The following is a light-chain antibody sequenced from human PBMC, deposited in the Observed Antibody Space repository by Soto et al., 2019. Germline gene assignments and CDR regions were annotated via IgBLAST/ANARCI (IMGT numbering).Light chain of an antibody. Sequence: QSVLTQPASVSGSPGQSITISCSGSSSDVGGYNYVCWYQQHPGKAPKLMIYDVSNRPLGVSNRFSGSKSGDTASLTISGLQAEDEADYYCSSYTSSSTLVFGGGTKLTVL. CDR2: DVS. CDR3: SSYTSSSTLV. CDR1: SSDVGGYNY. J-gene: IGLJ2*01. V-gene: IGLV2-14*01.